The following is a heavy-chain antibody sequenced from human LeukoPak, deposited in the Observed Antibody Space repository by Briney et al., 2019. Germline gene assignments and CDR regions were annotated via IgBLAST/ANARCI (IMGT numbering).Heavy chain of an antibody. CDR3: ASATSQLWEA. CDR1: GVIFSSYA. CDR2: IIPIFGTA. V-gene: IGHV1-69*06. D-gene: IGHD5-18*01. J-gene: IGHJ5*02. Sequence: SVKVSCKASGVIFSSYAITWVRQAPGQGLEWMGGIIPIFGTANYAQKFQGRVTITADKSTSTAYMELSSLRSEDTAVYYCASATSQLWEAWGQGTLVTVSS.